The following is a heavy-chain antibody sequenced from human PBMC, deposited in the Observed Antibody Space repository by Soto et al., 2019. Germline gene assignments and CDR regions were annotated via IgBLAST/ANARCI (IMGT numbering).Heavy chain of an antibody. Sequence: EVQLVESGGGLVQPGGSLRLSCAAFGFTFSDHYMDWVRQAPGKGLEWVGRIRNKANSYTTEYAASVKGRFTISRDDSNNSLFLQMNSLMTVDTAVYYCSRACIITTPYSFDYWGQGTLVTVSS. D-gene: IGHD3-22*01. J-gene: IGHJ4*02. V-gene: IGHV3-72*01. CDR1: GFTFSDHY. CDR3: SRACIITTPYSFDY. CDR2: IRNKANSYTT.